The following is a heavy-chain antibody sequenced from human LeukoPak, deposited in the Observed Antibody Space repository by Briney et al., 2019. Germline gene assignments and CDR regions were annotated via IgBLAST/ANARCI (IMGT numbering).Heavy chain of an antibody. CDR2: IRYDGSNK. D-gene: IGHD3-10*01. V-gene: IGHV3-30*02. Sequence: GSLRLSCAASGFTFRSYGMHWVRQAPGKGLEWVAFIRYDGSNKYYADSVKGRFTISRDNSKNTLYLQMNSLRAEDTAVYYCARHYYGSGRIVDWGQGTLVTVSS. CDR1: GFTFRSYG. CDR3: ARHYYGSGRIVD. J-gene: IGHJ4*02.